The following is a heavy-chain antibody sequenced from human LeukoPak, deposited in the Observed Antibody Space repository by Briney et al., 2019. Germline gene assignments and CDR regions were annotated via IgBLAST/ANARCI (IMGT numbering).Heavy chain of an antibody. D-gene: IGHD3-10*01. CDR2: VSSTGSGT. CDR1: GFTFSTYG. Sequence: GGSLRLSCVASGFTFSTYGMSWVRQAPGKGLEWAAAVSSTGSGTYYPDSLKGRFIISRDNSQNTVFLQMNSLRPEDTAFYFCAKDGPLLWFGPTDAWGQGILVTVSS. V-gene: IGHV3-23*01. J-gene: IGHJ5*02. CDR3: AKDGPLLWFGPTDA.